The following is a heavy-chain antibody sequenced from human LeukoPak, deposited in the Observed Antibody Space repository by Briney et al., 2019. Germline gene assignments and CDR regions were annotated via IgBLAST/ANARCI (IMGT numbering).Heavy chain of an antibody. CDR1: GFTFSNYW. CDR2: INQNGSEE. Sequence: PGGSLRLSCAASGFTFSNYWMSWVRQAPGKGLEWVAHINQNGSEEHYVDSVKARFIISRDNAKNSLSLQMNSLRAEDTAVYYCEREGGVSGHDLLVYWGQGTLVTDSS. J-gene: IGHJ4*02. CDR3: EREGGVSGHDLLVY. V-gene: IGHV3-7*03. D-gene: IGHD3-16*01.